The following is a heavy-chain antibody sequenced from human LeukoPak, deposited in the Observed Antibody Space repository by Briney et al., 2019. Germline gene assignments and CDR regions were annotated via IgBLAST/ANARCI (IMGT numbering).Heavy chain of an antibody. V-gene: IGHV3-43*01. CDR3: AKDMGRDGYNSYYFDY. D-gene: IGHD5-24*01. CDR2: ISWDGGST. J-gene: IGHJ4*02. Sequence: GGSLRPSCAASGFTFDDYTMHWVRQAPGKGLEWVSLISWDGGSTYYADSVKGRFTISRDNSKNSLYLQMNSLRTEDTALYYCAKDMGRDGYNSYYFDYWGQGTLVTVSS. CDR1: GFTFDDYT.